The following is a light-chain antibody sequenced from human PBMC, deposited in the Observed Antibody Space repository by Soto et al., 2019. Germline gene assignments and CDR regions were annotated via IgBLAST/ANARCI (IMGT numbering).Light chain of an antibody. CDR3: QQRSNWPLT. CDR1: QTVSSY. J-gene: IGKJ1*01. Sequence: EIVFTQSPATLSLSPGERANLSCRASQTVSSYFAWYQQKPGQAPRLLIYDASNRATGIPARFSGRGSGTDFTLTISSLEPEQFAVYYCQQRSNWPLTLGQGTKVELK. V-gene: IGKV3-11*01. CDR2: DAS.